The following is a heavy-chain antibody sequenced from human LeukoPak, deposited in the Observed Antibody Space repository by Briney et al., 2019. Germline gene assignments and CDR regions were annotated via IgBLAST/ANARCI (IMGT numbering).Heavy chain of an antibody. J-gene: IGHJ3*02. CDR3: AKVPLGPKYYYDSSGYYGAFDI. Sequence: GGSLRLSCAASGFTFSSYAMSWVRQAPGKGLEWVSAISGSGGSTYYADSVKGRFTISRDNSKNTLYLQMNSLRAEDTAVYYCAKVPLGPKYYYDSSGYYGAFDIWGQGTMVTVSS. CDR2: ISGSGGST. D-gene: IGHD3-22*01. CDR1: GFTFSSYA. V-gene: IGHV3-23*01.